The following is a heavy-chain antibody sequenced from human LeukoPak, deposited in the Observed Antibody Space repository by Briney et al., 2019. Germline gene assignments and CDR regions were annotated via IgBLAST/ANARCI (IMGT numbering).Heavy chain of an antibody. D-gene: IGHD2-15*01. CDR1: GFTFSSYA. CDR2: IGTAGDT. V-gene: IGHV3-13*01. J-gene: IGHJ4*02. Sequence: GGSLRLSCAASGFTFSSYAMHWVRQATGKGLEWVSAIGTAGDTYYPGSVKGRFTISRENAKNSLYLQMNSLRAGDTAVYYCARAVCSGGSCYHDYWGQGTLVTVSS. CDR3: ARAVCSGGSCYHDY.